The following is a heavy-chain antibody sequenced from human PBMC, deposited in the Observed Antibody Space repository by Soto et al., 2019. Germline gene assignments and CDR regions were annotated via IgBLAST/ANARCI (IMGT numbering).Heavy chain of an antibody. CDR3: XXXXXXXXXXXXXXXXXLDV. J-gene: IGHJ6*02. V-gene: IGHV1-18*01. CDR2: ISPYNDYT. Sequence: QVQLVQSAAEVKKPGASVKVSCKASGYTFIRYGITWVRQAPGQGLEWMGWISPYNDYTIYEQKVQGRVTMTTDTXXXXXXXXXXXXXXXXXXXXXXXXXXXXXXXXXXXXXXXLDVWGQGTSVTVSS. CDR1: GYTFIRYG.